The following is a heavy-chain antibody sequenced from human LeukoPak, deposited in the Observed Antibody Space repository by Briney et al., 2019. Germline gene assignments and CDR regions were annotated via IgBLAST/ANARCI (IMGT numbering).Heavy chain of an antibody. D-gene: IGHD3-10*01. Sequence: GGSLRLSCAASGFTVSSNYMSWVRQAPGKGLEWVSVIYSGGSTYYADSVKGRFTISRDNSKNTLYLQMNSLRAEDTAVYYCAKDGITMVRGVTYYFDYWGQGTLVTVSS. J-gene: IGHJ4*02. CDR2: IYSGGST. CDR1: GFTVSSNY. V-gene: IGHV3-66*01. CDR3: AKDGITMVRGVTYYFDY.